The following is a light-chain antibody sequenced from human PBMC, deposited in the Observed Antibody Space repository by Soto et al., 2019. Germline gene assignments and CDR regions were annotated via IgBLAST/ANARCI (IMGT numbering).Light chain of an antibody. CDR2: DVS. Sequence: QSVLTQPASVSGSPGQSITISCTGTSSDVGGYNYVSWYQHHPGKAPKLIIYDVSNRPSGVSIRFSGSKSDNTASLTISRVEAGDEADYYCQVWDSSSDRSYVFGTGTKVTVL. J-gene: IGLJ1*01. V-gene: IGLV2-14*03. CDR1: SSDVGGYNY. CDR3: QVWDSSSDRSYV.